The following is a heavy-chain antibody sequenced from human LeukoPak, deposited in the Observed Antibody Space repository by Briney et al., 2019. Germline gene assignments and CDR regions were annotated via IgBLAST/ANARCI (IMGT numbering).Heavy chain of an antibody. J-gene: IGHJ6*02. CDR1: GGSISSYY. V-gene: IGHV4-4*07. CDR2: IYTSGST. D-gene: IGHD3-3*01. CDR3: ASSPLPYDFWSGYSPLYYYGMDV. Sequence: SETLCLTCTVSGGSISSYYWSWIRQPAGKGLEWIGRIYTSGSTNYNPSLKSRVTMSVDTSKNQFSLKLSSVTAADTAVYYCASSPLPYDFWSGYSPLYYYGMDVWGQGTTVTVSS.